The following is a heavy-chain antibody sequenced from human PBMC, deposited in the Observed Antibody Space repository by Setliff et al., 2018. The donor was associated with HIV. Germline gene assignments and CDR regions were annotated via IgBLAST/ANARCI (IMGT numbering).Heavy chain of an antibody. D-gene: IGHD1-26*01. CDR1: GGSIGSGSHY. Sequence: PSETLSLTCTVSGGSIGSGSHYWSWIRQPAGKGLEWIGHIYTTGSTNYNPSRKSRVTISADTSNNQFSLRLTSMTAADTAVYYCAKTSVGATGLYAFDIWGQGTMVTVSS. CDR2: IYTTGST. CDR3: AKTSVGATGLYAFDI. V-gene: IGHV4-61*09. J-gene: IGHJ3*02.